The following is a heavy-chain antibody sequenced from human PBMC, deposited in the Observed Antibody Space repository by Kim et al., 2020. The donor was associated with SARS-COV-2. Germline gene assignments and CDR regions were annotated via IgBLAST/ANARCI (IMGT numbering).Heavy chain of an antibody. J-gene: IGHJ6*02. D-gene: IGHD6-19*01. CDR2: ISWNSGSI. CDR3: VKDRPHSSGWAYNGMDV. Sequence: GGSLRLSCAASGFIFDDYAMHWVRQPPGKGLEWVSGISWNSGSIDYADSVKGRFTISRDNAKNSLYLQMNSLRAEDTALYYCVKDRPHSSGWAYNGMDVWGQGITVTVSS. V-gene: IGHV3-9*01. CDR1: GFIFDDYA.